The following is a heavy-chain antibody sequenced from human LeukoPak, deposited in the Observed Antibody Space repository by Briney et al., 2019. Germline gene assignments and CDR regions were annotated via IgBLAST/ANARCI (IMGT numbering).Heavy chain of an antibody. Sequence: SEPLSLTCTVSGGSISSSSYYWGWIRQPPGKGLEWIGSIYYSGSTYYNPSLKSRVTISVDTSKNQFSLKLSSVTAADTAVYYCARQYCSSTSCLGWFDPWGQGTLVTVSS. D-gene: IGHD2-2*01. CDR2: IYYSGST. V-gene: IGHV4-39*01. CDR3: ARQYCSSTSCLGWFDP. CDR1: GGSISSSSYY. J-gene: IGHJ5*02.